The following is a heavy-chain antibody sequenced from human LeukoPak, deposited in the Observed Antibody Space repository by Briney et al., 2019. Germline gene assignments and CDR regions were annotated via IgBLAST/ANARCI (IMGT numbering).Heavy chain of an antibody. J-gene: IGHJ4*02. Sequence: GGSLRLSCVASGFSFNTYYMNWVRQVPGGGLEWVANVNQDGSETAYVDSVKGRFTSSRDNAKNSLYLQMKSLRAEDTAVYHCARASLGVTEDYWGQGTLVTVSS. CDR3: ARASLGVTEDY. CDR2: VNQDGSET. V-gene: IGHV3-7*03. D-gene: IGHD2-21*02. CDR1: GFSFNTYY.